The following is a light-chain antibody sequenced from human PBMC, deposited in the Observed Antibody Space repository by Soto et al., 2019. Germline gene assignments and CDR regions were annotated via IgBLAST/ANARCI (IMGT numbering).Light chain of an antibody. V-gene: IGKV1-39*01. CDR2: SAA. Sequence: DIQLTQSPSSLSASVGDSVTISCRASQTTKNYLYWYQQKPGKAPKLLIDSAASLHGGVPSRFTFTTSGTSFTLTISSLQPEDFATYYCHQTYHTPTTFGQGTKVEIK. CDR1: QTTKNY. CDR3: HQTYHTPTT. J-gene: IGKJ1*01.